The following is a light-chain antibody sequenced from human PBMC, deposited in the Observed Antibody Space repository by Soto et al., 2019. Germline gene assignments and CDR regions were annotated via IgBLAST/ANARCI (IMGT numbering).Light chain of an antibody. CDR1: RSDVGAYKY. CDR3: TAYVGNDIWV. V-gene: IGLV2-8*01. J-gene: IGLJ3*02. CDR2: EVT. Sequence: QSARTQPPSASGSPGQSVTISCTGPRSDVGAYKYVSWYQQYPGKAPKLMIYEVTKRPSGVPDRFSGSKSGNTASLTVSGLQAEDEADYYCTAYVGNDIWVFGGGTKVTVL.